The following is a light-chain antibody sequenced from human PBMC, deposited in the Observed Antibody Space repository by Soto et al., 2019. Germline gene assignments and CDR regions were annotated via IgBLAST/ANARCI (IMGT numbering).Light chain of an antibody. CDR2: DVN. J-gene: IGLJ1*01. CDR3: FSKISGSVYG. V-gene: IGLV2-14*01. CDR1: NTDLGVYGY. Sequence: QSVLAQPASVSGSFGQAITISCSGPNTDLGVYGYVSWYQHQPGKAPKLLVYDVNNRPSGISDRFSVSKSGDTASLTISGLQAEDEADYFCFSKISGSVYGFGTGTKLTVL.